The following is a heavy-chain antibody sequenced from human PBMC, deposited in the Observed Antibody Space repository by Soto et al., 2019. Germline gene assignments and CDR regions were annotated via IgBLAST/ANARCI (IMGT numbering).Heavy chain of an antibody. CDR1: GFTFGDYA. CDR3: TRAPTGELLSSTFDY. CDR2: IRSKAYGGTT. J-gene: IGHJ4*02. V-gene: IGHV3-49*03. D-gene: IGHD3-10*01. Sequence: PGGSLRLSCTASGFTFGDYAMSWFRQAPGKGLEWVGFIRSKAYGGTTEYAASVKGRFTISRDDSKSIAYLQMNSLKTEDTAVYYCTRAPTGELLSSTFDYWGQGTLVTVSS.